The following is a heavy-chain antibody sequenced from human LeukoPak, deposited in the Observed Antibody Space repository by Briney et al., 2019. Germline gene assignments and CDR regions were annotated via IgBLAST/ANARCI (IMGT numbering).Heavy chain of an antibody. V-gene: IGHV4-39*02. J-gene: IGHJ4*02. Sequence: SETLSLTCIVSGGSVNSSSFYWGWIRQSPGKGLEWIGSFYYTGRTYYNPSLNSRVTISVDTSKNHFSLELSSVTAADTAVYYCARDQKTYYYDSSGYYGLTGVFDYWGQGTLVTVSS. D-gene: IGHD3-22*01. CDR2: FYYTGRT. CDR1: GGSVNSSSFY. CDR3: ARDQKTYYYDSSGYYGLTGVFDY.